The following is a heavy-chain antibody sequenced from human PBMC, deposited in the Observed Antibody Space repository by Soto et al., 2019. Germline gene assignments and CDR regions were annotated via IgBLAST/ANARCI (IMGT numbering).Heavy chain of an antibody. CDR3: ARDAPPADY. V-gene: IGHV1-18*01. J-gene: IGHJ4*02. CDR2: ISAYNGNT. CDR1: GYTFTSYH. Sequence: QVQLVQSGAEVKKPGASVKVSCKASGYTFTSYHINWVRQAPGQGLEWMGWISAYNGNTNYAQKLQGRVTMTTDTSXXXXXXXLRXXRXDXTAVYYCARDAPPADYWGQGTLVTVSS.